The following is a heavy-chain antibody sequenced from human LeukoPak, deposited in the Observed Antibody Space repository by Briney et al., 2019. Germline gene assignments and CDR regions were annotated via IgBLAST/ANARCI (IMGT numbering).Heavy chain of an antibody. CDR2: ISCDGSNK. CDR3: ARRLDFDY. V-gene: IGHV3-30*03. Sequence: GGSLRLSCAASGFTVSSNYMSWVRQAPGKGLEWVAVISCDGSNKYYADSVKGRFTISRDNAKNSLYLQMNSLRAEDTAVYYCARRLDFDYWGQGTLVTVSS. CDR1: GFTVSSNY. J-gene: IGHJ4*02. D-gene: IGHD2-21*01.